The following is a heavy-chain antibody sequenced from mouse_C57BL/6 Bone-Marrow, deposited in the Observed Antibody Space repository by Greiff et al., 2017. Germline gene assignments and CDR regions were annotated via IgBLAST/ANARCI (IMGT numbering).Heavy chain of an antibody. Sequence: QVQLQQPGAELVKPGASVKLSCKASGYTFTSYWMHWVKQRPGQGLEWIGMIHPNSGSTNYNEKFKSKATLTVDKSSSTAYKQLSSLTSEDSAVYYCARHGGWFAYWGQGTLVTVSA. CDR3: ARHGGWFAY. V-gene: IGHV1-64*01. CDR1: GYTFTSYW. CDR2: IHPNSGST. J-gene: IGHJ3*01.